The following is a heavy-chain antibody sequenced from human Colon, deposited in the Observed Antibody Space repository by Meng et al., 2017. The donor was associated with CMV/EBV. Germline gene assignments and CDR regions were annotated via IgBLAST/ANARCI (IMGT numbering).Heavy chain of an antibody. CDR2: IWYDGSNK. J-gene: IGHJ6*02. Sequence: GESLKISCAASGFTFSSYGMHWVRQAPGKGLEWVAVIWYDGSNKYYADSVKGRFTISRDNSKNTLYLQMNSLRAEDTAVYYCAREAAAGTYFIRFGMDVWGQGTTVTVSS. V-gene: IGHV3-33*01. CDR1: GFTFSSYG. CDR3: AREAAAGTYFIRFGMDV. D-gene: IGHD6-13*01.